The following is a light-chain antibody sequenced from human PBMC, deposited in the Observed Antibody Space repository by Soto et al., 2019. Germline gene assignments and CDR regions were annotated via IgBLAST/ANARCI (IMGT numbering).Light chain of an antibody. Sequence: DLQMTQSPSSLSASVGDRVTITCRASQSISSYLNWYQQKPGKAPKLLIYAASSLQSGVPSRFSGSGYGTDFTLTISSLQPDDFATYYCQQSYSTPWTFGQGTKVDIK. CDR1: QSISSY. CDR2: AAS. J-gene: IGKJ1*01. CDR3: QQSYSTPWT. V-gene: IGKV1-39*01.